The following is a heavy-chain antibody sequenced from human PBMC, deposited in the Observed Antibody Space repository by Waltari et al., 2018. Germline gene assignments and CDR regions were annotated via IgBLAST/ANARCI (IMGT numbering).Heavy chain of an antibody. CDR1: GFTFSGYS. V-gene: IGHV3-48*04. CDR3: ARVKDFWSGYSTDY. D-gene: IGHD3-3*01. J-gene: IGHJ4*02. Sequence: EVQLVESGGGLVQPGGSLRLSCAASGFTFSGYSMNWVRQAPGKGLEWVSYISSSSSTIYYADSVKGRFTISRDNAKNSLYLQMNSLRAEDTAVYYCARVKDFWSGYSTDYWGQGTLVTVSS. CDR2: ISSSSSTI.